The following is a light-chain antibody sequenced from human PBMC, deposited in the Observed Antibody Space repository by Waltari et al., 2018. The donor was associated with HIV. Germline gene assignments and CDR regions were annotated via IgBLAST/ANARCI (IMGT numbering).Light chain of an antibody. V-gene: IGLV1-44*01. Sequence: QSVLTQPPSASGTPGQRVTISCSGSNSNIGSNTVSWYQQLPGTAPKLLIYSDDHRPSGVPDRLSGSKSGTSASLSSSWLQSEDEADYYCAVWDDGLNGPEFGGGTKLTVL. CDR2: SDD. CDR1: NSNIGSNT. CDR3: AVWDDGLNGPE. J-gene: IGLJ3*02.